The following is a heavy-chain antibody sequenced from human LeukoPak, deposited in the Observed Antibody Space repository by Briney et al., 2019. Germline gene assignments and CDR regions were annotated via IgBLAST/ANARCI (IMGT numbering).Heavy chain of an antibody. CDR3: ASPLHGDYRGLDAFDI. CDR2: INHSGST. V-gene: IGHV4-34*01. D-gene: IGHD4-17*01. CDR1: GGSFSGYY. Sequence: SETLSLTCAVYGGSFSGYYWSWIRQPPGKGLEWIGEINHSGSTNYNPSLKSRVTISVDTSKNQLSLKLSSVTAADTAVYYCASPLHGDYRGLDAFDIWGQGTMVTVSS. J-gene: IGHJ3*02.